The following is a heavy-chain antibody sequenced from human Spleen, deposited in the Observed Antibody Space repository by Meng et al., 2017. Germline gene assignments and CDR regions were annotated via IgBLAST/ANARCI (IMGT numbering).Heavy chain of an antibody. D-gene: IGHD3-9*01. V-gene: IGHV3-30*04. J-gene: IGHJ6*02. CDR2: ISYDGSNK. Sequence: GESLKISCAASGFTFSSYAMHWVRQAPGKGLEWVAVISYDGSNKYYADSVKGRFTISRDNSKNTLYLQMNSLRAEDTAVYYCASKAGYYSPYYYYGMDVWGQGTTVTGSS. CDR1: GFTFSSYA. CDR3: ASKAGYYSPYYYYGMDV.